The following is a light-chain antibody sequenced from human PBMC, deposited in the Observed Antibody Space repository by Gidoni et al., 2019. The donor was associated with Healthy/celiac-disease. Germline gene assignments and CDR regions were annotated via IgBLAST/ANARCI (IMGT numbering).Light chain of an antibody. Sequence: QSALTQPHSASGAPGQSVTIACTGTSCDVGGYNFVTWYQQQPGKAPTLMIYEVSKRPSGVPERFSGSKSGNTASLTVSGLQAEDEADYYCSSYAGSNNLYVFGTGTKVTVL. V-gene: IGLV2-8*01. CDR1: SCDVGGYNF. CDR2: EVS. CDR3: SSYAGSNNLYV. J-gene: IGLJ1*01.